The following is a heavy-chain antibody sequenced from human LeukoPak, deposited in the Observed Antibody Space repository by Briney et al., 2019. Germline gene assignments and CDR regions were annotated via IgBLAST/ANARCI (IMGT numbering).Heavy chain of an antibody. V-gene: IGHV4-30-4*01. CDR3: ARDSIAAAGTLGY. CDR1: GGSISSGDYY. CDR2: IYYSGST. D-gene: IGHD6-13*01. J-gene: IGHJ4*02. Sequence: SQTLSLTCTVSGGSISSGDYYWSWIRQPPGKGLEWIGYIYYSGSTYYNPSLKSRVTISVDTSKNQFSLKLSSGTAADTAVYYCARDSIAAAGTLGYWGQGTLVTVSS.